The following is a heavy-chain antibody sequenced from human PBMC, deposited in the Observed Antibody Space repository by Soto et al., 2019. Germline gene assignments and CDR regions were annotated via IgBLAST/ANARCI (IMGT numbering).Heavy chain of an antibody. D-gene: IGHD4-17*01. CDR3: ARVGATVTTPHFDP. J-gene: IGHJ5*02. Sequence: PGGSLRLSCAASGFTFSSYSMNWVRQAPGKGLEWVSSISSSSSYIYYADSVKGRFTISRDNAKNSLYLQMNSLRAEDTAVYYCARVGATVTTPHFDPWGQGTLVTVSS. V-gene: IGHV3-21*01. CDR1: GFTFSSYS. CDR2: ISSSSSYI.